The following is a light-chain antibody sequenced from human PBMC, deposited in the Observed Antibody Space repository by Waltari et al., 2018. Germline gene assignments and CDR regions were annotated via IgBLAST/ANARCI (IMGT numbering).Light chain of an antibody. J-gene: IGKJ1*01. CDR2: GAL. CDR3: QQYNNWPAWT. Sequence: EIVMTQSPATLSVSPGERATRSCRASQSVSSNLAWYQQKRGQSPRLLIYGALTRATGIPARFSGSGSGTEFTLTISSMQSEDFAVYYCQQYNNWPAWTFGQGTKVEI. CDR1: QSVSSN. V-gene: IGKV3-15*01.